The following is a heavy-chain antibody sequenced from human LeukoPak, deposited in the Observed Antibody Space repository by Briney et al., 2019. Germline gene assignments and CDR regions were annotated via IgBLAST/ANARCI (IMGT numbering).Heavy chain of an antibody. J-gene: IGHJ3*02. D-gene: IGHD3-22*01. CDR1: GYSFTSYW. CDR2: IYPGDSDT. V-gene: IGHV5-51*01. CDR3: ARGYYDSSGYYFGIWNSPPPTAYGAFDI. Sequence: GESLKISCKGSGYSFTSYWIGWVRQMPGKGLEWMGIIYPGDSDTRYSPSFQGQVTISADKSISTAYLQWSSLKASDTAMYYCARGYYDSSGYYFGIWNSPPPTAYGAFDIWGQGTMVTVSS.